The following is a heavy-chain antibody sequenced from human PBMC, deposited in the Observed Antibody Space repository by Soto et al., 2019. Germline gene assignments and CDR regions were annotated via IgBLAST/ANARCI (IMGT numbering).Heavy chain of an antibody. Sequence: QVQLVESGGGVVQPGRSLRLSCAASGFTFSSYGMHWVRQAPGKGLEWVAVIWYDGSNKYYADSVKGRFTISRDNSKNTLYLQMNSLRAEDTAVYYCARDQRVYDVWSGPKSDYYYYGMDVWGQGTTVTVSS. CDR2: IWYDGSNK. CDR1: GFTFSSYG. V-gene: IGHV3-33*01. J-gene: IGHJ6*02. D-gene: IGHD3-3*01. CDR3: ARDQRVYDVWSGPKSDYYYYGMDV.